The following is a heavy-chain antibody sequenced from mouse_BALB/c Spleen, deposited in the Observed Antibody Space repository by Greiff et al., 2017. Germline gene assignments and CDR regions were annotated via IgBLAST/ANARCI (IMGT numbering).Heavy chain of an antibody. D-gene: IGHD2-3*01. V-gene: IGHV14-4*02. Sequence: VQLQQSGAELVRSGASVKLSCTASGFNIKDYYMHWVKQRPEQGLEWIGWIDPENGDTEYAPKFQGKATMTADTSSNTAYLQISSLTSEDTAVYYCNAYDGYRGFAYWGQGTLVTVSA. J-gene: IGHJ3*01. CDR1: GFNIKDYY. CDR3: NAYDGYRGFAY. CDR2: IDPENGDT.